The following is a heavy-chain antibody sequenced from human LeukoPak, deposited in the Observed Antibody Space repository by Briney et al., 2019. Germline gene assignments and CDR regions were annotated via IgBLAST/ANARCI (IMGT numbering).Heavy chain of an antibody. CDR2: ISWNSGSI. J-gene: IGHJ4*02. CDR3: AGSMGEAGYY. CDR1: GFTFDDYA. D-gene: IGHD3-16*01. Sequence: GRSLRLSCAASGFTFDDYAMHWVRQAPGKGLEWVSGISWNSGSIGYADSVKGRFTISRDNAKNSLYLQVNSLRAEDTALYYCAGSMGEAGYYWGQGTLVTVSS. V-gene: IGHV3-9*01.